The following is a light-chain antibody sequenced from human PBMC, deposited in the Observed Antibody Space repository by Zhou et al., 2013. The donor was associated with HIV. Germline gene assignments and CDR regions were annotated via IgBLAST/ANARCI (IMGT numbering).Light chain of an antibody. CDR2: KAS. Sequence: XIQMTQSPSTLSASVGDRVTITCRASQSISSWLAWYQQKPGKAPKLLIYKASTLESGVPSRFSGSGSGTEFTLTISSLQPDDFGTYYCQQCNSYPYTFGQGTKLEIK. CDR3: QQCNSYPYT. V-gene: IGKV1-5*03. J-gene: IGKJ2*01. CDR1: QSISSW.